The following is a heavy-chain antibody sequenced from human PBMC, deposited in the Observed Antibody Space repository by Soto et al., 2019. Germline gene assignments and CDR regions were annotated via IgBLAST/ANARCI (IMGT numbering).Heavy chain of an antibody. CDR2: ISAYNGNT. CDR3: ARGSGYYFEYYYYYGMDV. V-gene: IGHV1-18*01. J-gene: IGHJ6*02. D-gene: IGHD3-22*01. Sequence: ASVKVSCKASGYTFNSYGISWVRQAPGQGLEWMGWISAYNGNTNYAQKLQGRVTMTTDTSTSTAYMELRSLRSDDTAVYYCARGSGYYFEYYYYYGMDVWGQGTTVTVSS. CDR1: GYTFNSYG.